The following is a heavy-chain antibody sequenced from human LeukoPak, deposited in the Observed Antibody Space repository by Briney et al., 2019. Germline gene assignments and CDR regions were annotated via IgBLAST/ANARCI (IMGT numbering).Heavy chain of an antibody. J-gene: IGHJ4*02. D-gene: IGHD2-2*01. CDR2: ISGSGGST. CDR1: GFTFSSYA. V-gene: IGHV3-23*01. CDR3: AKDDLGYCSSTSCSTDY. Sequence: GRSLRLSCAASGFTFSSYAMSWVRQAPGKGLEWVSAISGSGGSTYYADSVKGRFTISRDNSKNTLYLQMNSLRAEDTAVYYCAKDDLGYCSSTSCSTDYWGQGTLVTVSS.